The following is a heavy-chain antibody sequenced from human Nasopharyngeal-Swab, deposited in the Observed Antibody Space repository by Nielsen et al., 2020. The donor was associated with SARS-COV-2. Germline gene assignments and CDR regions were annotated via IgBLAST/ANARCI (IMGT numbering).Heavy chain of an antibody. CDR1: GGSISRNNW. J-gene: IGHJ6*02. CDR2: VGHRGST. CDR3: VRVSGVGIPEALYYLYYGMDV. Sequence: SETLSLTCTVSGGSISRNNWWAWVRQPPGKWLQWIGEVGHRGSTNYNPSLESRVTISLDESKNQFSLNLRSVTTADTAVYFCVRVSGVGIPEALYYLYYGMDVWGQGTTVTVSS. D-gene: IGHD2-21*01. V-gene: IGHV4-4*02.